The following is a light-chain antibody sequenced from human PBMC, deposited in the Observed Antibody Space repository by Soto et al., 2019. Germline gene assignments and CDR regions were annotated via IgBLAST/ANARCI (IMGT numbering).Light chain of an antibody. CDR2: AGY. CDR1: QVIDNY. Sequence: DIQMTQSPSSLSASVGDRVTITCRASQVIDNYLAWYQQQPGKVPRLLIYAGYVLQAGVPPRFTGSGSCTDFTLTISSMQPEDVSTYFCQKYNSAPWTFCQGTKVDIK. J-gene: IGKJ1*01. V-gene: IGKV1-27*01. CDR3: QKYNSAPWT.